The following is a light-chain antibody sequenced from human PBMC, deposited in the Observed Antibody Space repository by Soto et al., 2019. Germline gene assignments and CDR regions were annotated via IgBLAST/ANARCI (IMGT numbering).Light chain of an antibody. CDR1: SSNIGNNY. Sequence: QSVLTQPPSVSAAPGQKVTISCSGSSSNIGNNYVSWYQQLPGTAPKLLIYDINKRPSGIPDRFSGSKSGTSATLGITGLQTGDEADYYCGTWDFSLSVWVFGGGTKLTVL. CDR2: DIN. CDR3: GTWDFSLSVWV. V-gene: IGLV1-51*01. J-gene: IGLJ3*02.